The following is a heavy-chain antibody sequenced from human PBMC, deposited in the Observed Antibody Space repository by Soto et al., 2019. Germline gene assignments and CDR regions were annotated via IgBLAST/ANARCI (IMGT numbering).Heavy chain of an antibody. CDR2: VYNTGD. Sequence: SETLSLTCTVSGDSITTRYWSWIRQPPGKGLEWIGYVYNTGDNYNPSLMRRASMSLDTSKNLFSLQLRSVTAADTAVYYCAGGDHWRLVDYWGRGNLVTVSS. J-gene: IGHJ4*02. CDR1: GDSITTRY. D-gene: IGHD3-16*01. V-gene: IGHV4-59*11. CDR3: AGGDHWRLVDY.